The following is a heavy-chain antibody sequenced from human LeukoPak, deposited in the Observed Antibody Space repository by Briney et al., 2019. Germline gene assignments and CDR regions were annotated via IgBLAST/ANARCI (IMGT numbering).Heavy chain of an antibody. CDR1: GYTFNNYG. J-gene: IGHJ5*02. D-gene: IGHD3-9*01. V-gene: IGHV1-18*01. Sequence: ASVKVSCKASGYTFNNYGISWVRQAPGQGLEWMGWVTSYNGDTNYAQRFQGRVTMSADTSTSTAYMELRSLRFDDTAIYYCAKDWHILTGRNCFDPWGQGTLVTVSS. CDR3: AKDWHILTGRNCFDP. CDR2: VTSYNGDT.